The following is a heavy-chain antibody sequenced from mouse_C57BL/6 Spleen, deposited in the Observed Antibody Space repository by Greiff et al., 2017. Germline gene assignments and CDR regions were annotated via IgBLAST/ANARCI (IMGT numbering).Heavy chain of an antibody. CDR2: IDPSDSYT. Sequence: QVQLQQPGAELVKPGASVKLSCKASGYTFTSYWMQWVKQRPGQGLEWIGEIDPSDSYTNYNQKFKGKATLTVDTSSSTAYMQLSSLTSEDSAVYYCARGDSTGGSSAPDDWGQGTTLTVSS. CDR3: ARGDSTGGSSAPDD. V-gene: IGHV1-50*01. J-gene: IGHJ2*01. CDR1: GYTFTSYW. D-gene: IGHD1-1*01.